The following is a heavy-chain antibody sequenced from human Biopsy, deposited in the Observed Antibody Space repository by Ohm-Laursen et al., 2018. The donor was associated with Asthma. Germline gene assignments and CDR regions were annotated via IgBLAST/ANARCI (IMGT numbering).Heavy chain of an antibody. CDR1: GYIFTSHA. D-gene: IGHD3-9*01. CDR2: VNTGNGDT. CDR3: ARTYYDFLTGQVKDVFGV. J-gene: IGHJ3*01. V-gene: IGHV1-3*04. Sequence: GASVKVSCKASGYIFTSHAMNWVRQAPGQRLEWMGWVNTGNGDTKYSQKFQGRVTITRGTSASTAYMELRSLRSEDTATYYCARTYYDFLTGQVKDVFGVWGQGTMVTVSS.